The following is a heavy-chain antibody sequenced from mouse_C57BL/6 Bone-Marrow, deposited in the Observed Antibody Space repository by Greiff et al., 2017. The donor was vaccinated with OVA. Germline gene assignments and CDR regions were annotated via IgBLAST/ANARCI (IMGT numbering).Heavy chain of an antibody. Sequence: VQRVESGAELVRPGASVTLSCKASGYTFTDYEMHWVKQTPVHGLEWIGAIDPETGGTAYNQKFKGKAILTADKSSSTAYMELRSLTSEDSAVYYCTRAPDGYYNYWGQGTTLTVSS. CDR1: GYTFTDYE. D-gene: IGHD2-3*01. J-gene: IGHJ2*01. CDR3: TRAPDGYYNY. V-gene: IGHV1-15*01. CDR2: IDPETGGT.